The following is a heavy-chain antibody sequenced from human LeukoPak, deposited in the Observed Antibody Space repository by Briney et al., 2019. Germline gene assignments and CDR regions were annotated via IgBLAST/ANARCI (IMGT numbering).Heavy chain of an antibody. CDR2: ISYDGSNK. D-gene: IGHD4-23*01. Sequence: GGSLRLPCAASRFTFSSYGMHWVRQAPGKGLEWVAVISYDGSNKYYADSVKGRFTISRDNSKNTLYLQMNSLRAEDTAVYYCANLLRWEPYWGQGTLVTVSS. V-gene: IGHV3-30*18. J-gene: IGHJ4*02. CDR1: RFTFSSYG. CDR3: ANLLRWEPY.